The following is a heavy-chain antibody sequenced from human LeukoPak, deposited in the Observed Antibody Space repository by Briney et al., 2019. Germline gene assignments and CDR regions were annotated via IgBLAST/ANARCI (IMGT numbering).Heavy chain of an antibody. CDR2: ISASGYST. J-gene: IGHJ4*02. CDR3: AKDVYNWNFYFDY. D-gene: IGHD1-7*01. CDR1: GFTFSSYA. V-gene: IGHV3-23*01. Sequence: GGSLGLSCAASGFTFSSYAMSWVRQAPGKGLEWVSAISASGYSTYYADSVKGRFTISRDNSKKTLYLQMNSLRAEDTAIFYCAKDVYNWNFYFDYWGQGTLVTVSS.